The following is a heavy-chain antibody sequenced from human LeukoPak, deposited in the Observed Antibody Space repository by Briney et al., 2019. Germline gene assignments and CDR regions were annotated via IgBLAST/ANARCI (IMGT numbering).Heavy chain of an antibody. V-gene: IGHV4-34*01. CDR3: TRGGTPYCSGGSCFRVYYYYYMDV. CDR1: GGSFSGYY. J-gene: IGHJ6*03. D-gene: IGHD2-15*01. CDR2: INHSGST. Sequence: SETLSLTCAVYGGSFSGYYWSWIRQPPGKGLEWIGEINHSGSTNYNPSLKSRVTISVDTSKNQFSLKLSSVTAADTAVYYCTRGGTPYCSGGSCFRVYYYYYMDVWGKGTTVTVSS.